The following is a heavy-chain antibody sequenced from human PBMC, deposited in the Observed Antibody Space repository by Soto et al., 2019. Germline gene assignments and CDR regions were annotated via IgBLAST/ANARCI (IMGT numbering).Heavy chain of an antibody. Sequence: SETLSLTCAVYGGSFSGYYWSWIRQPPGKGLEWIGEINHSGSTNYNPSLKSRVTMSLDTSKNQFSLRLISVTAADTAKYFCGREGNLGRWLQPLDFWGQGTLVTVSS. CDR2: INHSGST. D-gene: IGHD5-12*01. V-gene: IGHV4-34*01. J-gene: IGHJ4*02. CDR3: GREGNLGRWLQPLDF. CDR1: GGSFSGYY.